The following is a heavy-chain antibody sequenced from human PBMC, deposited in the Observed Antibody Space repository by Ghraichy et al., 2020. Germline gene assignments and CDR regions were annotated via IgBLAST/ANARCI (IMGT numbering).Heavy chain of an antibody. CDR2: FDPEDGET. D-gene: IGHD5-18*01. V-gene: IGHV1-24*01. CDR1: GYTLTELS. Sequence: ASVKVSCKVSGYTLTELSMHWVRQAPGKGLEWMGGFDPEDGETIYAQKFQGRVTMTEDTSTDTAYMELSSLRSGDTAVYYCATDSGAVDTADYYGMDVWGQGTTVTVSS. CDR3: ATDSGAVDTADYYGMDV. J-gene: IGHJ6*02.